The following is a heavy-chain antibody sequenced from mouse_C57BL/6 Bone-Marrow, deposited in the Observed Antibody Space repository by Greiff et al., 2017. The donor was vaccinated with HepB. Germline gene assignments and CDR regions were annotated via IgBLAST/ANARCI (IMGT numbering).Heavy chain of an antibody. Sequence: EVQRVESGGGLVKPGGSLKLSCAASGFTFSSYAMSWVRQTPEKRLEWVATISDGGSYTYYPDNVKGRFTISRDNAKNNLYLQMSHLKSEDTAMYYCARDQGRDWYFDVWGTGTTVTVSS. D-gene: IGHD3-2*02. CDR1: GFTFSSYA. CDR2: ISDGGSYT. V-gene: IGHV5-4*01. J-gene: IGHJ1*03. CDR3: ARDQGRDWYFDV.